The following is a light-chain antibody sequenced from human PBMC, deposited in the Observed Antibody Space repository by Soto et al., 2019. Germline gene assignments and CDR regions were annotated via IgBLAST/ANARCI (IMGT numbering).Light chain of an antibody. CDR3: QSYDNSLRAVV. J-gene: IGLJ2*01. Sequence: QSVLTQPPSVSGAPGQWVTIPCTGSSSNIGAGYDVSWYQQLPGTAPKLLIYGDSNRPSGVPDRFSGSKSGASASLAITGLQAEDEADYYCQSYDNSLRAVVFGGGTKVTVL. CDR2: GDS. CDR1: SSNIGAGYD. V-gene: IGLV1-40*01.